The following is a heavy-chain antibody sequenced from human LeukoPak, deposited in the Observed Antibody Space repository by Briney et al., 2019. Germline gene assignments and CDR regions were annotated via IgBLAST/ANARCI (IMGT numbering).Heavy chain of an antibody. CDR1: GFTFSSYG. CDR2: IWYDGSNK. J-gene: IGHJ4*02. CDR3: ARGKGSTTRYYFDY. Sequence: GGSLRLSCAASGFTFSSYGMHGVRQAPGKGLEWVAGIWYDGSNKYYADSVQGRFTISRDNSKNTLYLQMNSLRAEDTAVYYCARGKGSTTRYYFDYWGQGTLVTVSS. D-gene: IGHD2-2*01. V-gene: IGHV3-33*01.